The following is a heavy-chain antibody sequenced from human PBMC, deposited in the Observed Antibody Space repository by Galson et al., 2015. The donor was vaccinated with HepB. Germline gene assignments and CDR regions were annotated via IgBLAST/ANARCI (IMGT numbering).Heavy chain of an antibody. D-gene: IGHD3-16*02. Sequence: SLRLSCATSGFTFNDHWMSWLRQAPGKGLEWVARIKSKTDGETIDYGTSVRGRFIISKDDSTNTLHLQMNNLRAEDTGVYYSTRRSSLGGQGTLVTVSS. CDR1: GFTFNDHW. CDR3: TRRSSL. CDR2: IKSKTDGETI. J-gene: IGHJ4*02. V-gene: IGHV3-15*01.